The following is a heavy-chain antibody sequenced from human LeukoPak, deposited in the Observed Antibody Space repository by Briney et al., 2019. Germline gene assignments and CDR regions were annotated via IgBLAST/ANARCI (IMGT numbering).Heavy chain of an antibody. CDR2: IWSGESTT. V-gene: IGHV3-33*01. Sequence: GGSLRLSCAASGFTFSAYGMHWVRQAPGKGLGWVAVIWSGESTTYYADSVKGRFTISRDNSKNTLYLEMNSLRAEDTAVYHCARSIQLWSPSFDYWGQGILVTVSS. CDR3: ARSIQLWSPSFDY. J-gene: IGHJ4*02. D-gene: IGHD5-18*01. CDR1: GFTFSAYG.